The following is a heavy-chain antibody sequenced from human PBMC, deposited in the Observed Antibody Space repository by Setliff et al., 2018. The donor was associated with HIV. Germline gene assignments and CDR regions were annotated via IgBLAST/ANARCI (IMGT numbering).Heavy chain of an antibody. CDR3: ARRLGSGWFGYFQH. D-gene: IGHD6-19*01. CDR2: IDHRGIT. Sequence: SETLSLTCAVDGGSFSGYYWSWIRQTPGKVLDWIGEIDHRGITNYNPSLKSRVTRSIDTSKNNFSLSRTSVTAAATAVYYCARRLGSGWFGYFQHWGQGTLFTVSS. CDR1: GGSFSGYY. J-gene: IGHJ1*01. V-gene: IGHV4-34*01.